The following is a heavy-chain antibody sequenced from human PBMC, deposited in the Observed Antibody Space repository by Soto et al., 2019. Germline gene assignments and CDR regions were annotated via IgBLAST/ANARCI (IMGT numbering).Heavy chain of an antibody. CDR2: INPDSGGT. CDR1: GYTFTIYH. CDR3: AREIRSGYYRYWHFDL. D-gene: IGHD6-25*01. Sequence: QVQLVQSGAEVKKPGASVKVSCTASGYTFTIYHLHWVRQAPGQGLEWMGWINPDSGGTKYAQKFQGGVTMTRDTSTSTVYMEVSRLRSDDTAVYYCAREIRSGYYRYWHFDLWGRGTLVTVSS. J-gene: IGHJ2*01. V-gene: IGHV1-2*02.